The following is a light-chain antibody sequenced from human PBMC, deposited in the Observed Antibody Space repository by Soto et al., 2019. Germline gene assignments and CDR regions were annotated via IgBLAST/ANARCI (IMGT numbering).Light chain of an antibody. V-gene: IGKV3-11*01. CDR2: DAS. CDR1: QSVRNY. J-gene: IGKJ1*01. Sequence: EIVLTQSPATLSLSPGERATLSCRASQSVRNYLAWYQQKPGQAPRLLIYDASNRATGIPGRFSGSGSGTDFTLTISSLEPEDFAVYYCQQLSNWPWTFGQGTKVEIK. CDR3: QQLSNWPWT.